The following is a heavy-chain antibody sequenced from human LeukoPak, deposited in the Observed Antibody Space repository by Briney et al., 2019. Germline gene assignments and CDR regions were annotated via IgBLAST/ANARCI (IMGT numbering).Heavy chain of an antibody. CDR2: IYYSGTT. CDR3: ARRREAAAHMDV. D-gene: IGHD6-13*01. CDR1: GGSISDYY. V-gene: IGHV4-59*01. J-gene: IGHJ6*04. Sequence: PSETLSLTCTISGGSISDYYWSWIRQAPGKGLEWIGYIYYSGTTNYNPSLKSRVTISRDTSKNQFSLKLNSVTTADTAVYFCARRREAAAHMDVWGKGATVTISS.